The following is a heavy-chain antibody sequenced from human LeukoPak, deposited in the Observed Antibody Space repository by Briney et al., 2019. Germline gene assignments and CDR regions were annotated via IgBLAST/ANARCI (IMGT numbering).Heavy chain of an antibody. V-gene: IGHV1-46*01. CDR3: ARVAAEVVGVPGAIGFGWLRRDYYYMDV. CDR1: GYTFTGYY. CDR2: INPSGGST. J-gene: IGHJ6*03. D-gene: IGHD2-2*02. Sequence: ASVKVSCKASGYTFTGYYMHWVRQAPGEGLEWMGIINPSGGSTSYAQKFQGRVTMTRDMSTSTVYMELSSLRSEDTAVYYCARVAAEVVGVPGAIGFGWLRRDYYYMDVWGKGTTVIVSS.